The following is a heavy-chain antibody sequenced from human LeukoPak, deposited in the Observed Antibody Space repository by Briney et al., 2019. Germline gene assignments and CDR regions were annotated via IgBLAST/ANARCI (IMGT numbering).Heavy chain of an antibody. CDR3: ARDKALTTSYGMDV. D-gene: IGHD2/OR15-2a*01. V-gene: IGHV1-3*04. J-gene: IGHJ6*02. CDR1: GYTFTNYA. CDR2: INTDNGNR. Sequence: ASVKVSCKASGYTFTNYAIHWVRQAPGQGLEWMGWINTDNGNRKYAQKFQGRVTITSDTSANTVNMKLTSLRSEDTAVYFCARDKALTTSYGMDVWGQGTTVTVSS.